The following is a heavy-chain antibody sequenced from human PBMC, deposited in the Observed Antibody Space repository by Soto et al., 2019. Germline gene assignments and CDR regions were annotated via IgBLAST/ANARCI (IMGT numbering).Heavy chain of an antibody. CDR3: ARGYYYGSGRPTPGGMDV. CDR2: ISTYTGNT. Sequence: QVHLVQSGAEVKKPGASVKVSCKASGYTFTNYDINWVRQAPGQGLEWMGWISTYTGNTNYAQKLQGRVTMTTGTSGSTAYMELRGLRSDVTAVYYCARGYYYGSGRPTPGGMDVWGQGTTVTVSS. CDR1: GYTFTNYD. J-gene: IGHJ6*02. D-gene: IGHD3-10*01. V-gene: IGHV1-18*01.